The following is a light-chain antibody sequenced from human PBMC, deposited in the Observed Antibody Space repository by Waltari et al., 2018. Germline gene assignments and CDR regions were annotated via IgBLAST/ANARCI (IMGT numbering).Light chain of an antibody. V-gene: IGLV4-69*01. CDR3: QTWGTGIRV. CDR1: SGHSHYA. J-gene: IGLJ3*02. CDR2: VNSDGSH. Sequence: QLVLTQSPSASASLGASVKLTCTLSSGHSHYAIAWHQQQPDKGPRYLMKVNSDGSHTKEDGIPVRFSGSSSGAERYLTISSLQSDDEADYYCQTWGTGIRVFGGGTKLTVL.